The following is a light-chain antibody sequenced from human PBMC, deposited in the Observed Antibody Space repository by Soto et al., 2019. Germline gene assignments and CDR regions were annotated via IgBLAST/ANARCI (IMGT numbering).Light chain of an antibody. J-gene: IGKJ5*01. CDR3: QQSYKMPS. CDR1: RNVSIY. Sequence: EIPLTQSPSSLAASVGDRLTLTCRASRNVSIYLNWYQHKPGKGPTLLIHATSNLQIGVTSRFSGSGSVTEFTLTISSLEPEDFGTYYCQQSYKMPSFGQGTRLVIK. CDR2: ATS. V-gene: IGKV1-39*01.